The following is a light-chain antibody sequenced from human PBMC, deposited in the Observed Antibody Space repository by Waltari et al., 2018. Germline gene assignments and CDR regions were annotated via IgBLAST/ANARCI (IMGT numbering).Light chain of an antibody. CDR3: QVWDANTDPGV. V-gene: IGLV3-21*04. CDR2: YDS. CDR1: NIESKS. Sequence: SYVLTQPPSVSVAPGKTASITCGGNNIESKSVHWYQQKPGQAPILVISYDSDRPSGSPERFSGVNSGNTATLTISRVEAGDEADYYCQVWDANTDPGVFGTGTEVTVL. J-gene: IGLJ1*01.